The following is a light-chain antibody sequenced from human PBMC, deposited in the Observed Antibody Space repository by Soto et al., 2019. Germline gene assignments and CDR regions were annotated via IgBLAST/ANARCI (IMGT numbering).Light chain of an antibody. CDR3: RHYNSYSGT. CDR2: DAS. CDR1: QSISTW. Sequence: DIQVTQSTSTLSASVGDRVTITCRASQSISTWLAWYQQKSGKAPRLLIYDASSLENGVPSRFSGSGSGTEFPLTISSLQPDDFATYYCRHYNSYSGTFGQGTKVEIK. J-gene: IGKJ1*01. V-gene: IGKV1-5*01.